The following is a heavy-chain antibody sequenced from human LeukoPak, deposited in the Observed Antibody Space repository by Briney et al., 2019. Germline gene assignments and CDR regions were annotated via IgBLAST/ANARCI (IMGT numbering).Heavy chain of an antibody. CDR3: ARMGSGYSGYDFDY. CDR2: IYHSGST. Sequence: SETLSLTCTLSGGSISTYYWSWIRQPPGKGLEWIGYIYHSGSTNYNPSLKSRVTISVDTSKNQFSLKLSSVTAADTAVYYCARMGSGYSGYDFDYWGQGTLVTVSS. CDR1: GGSISTYY. D-gene: IGHD5-12*01. V-gene: IGHV4-59*01. J-gene: IGHJ4*02.